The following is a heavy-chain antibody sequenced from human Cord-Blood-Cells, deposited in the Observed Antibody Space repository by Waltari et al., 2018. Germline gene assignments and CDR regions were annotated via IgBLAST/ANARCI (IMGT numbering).Heavy chain of an antibody. CDR1: AFTFSSHS. J-gene: IGHJ4*02. D-gene: IGHD2-21*02. V-gene: IGHV3-21*01. Sequence: EVQLVESGGGLLKPGWSLRLSCSASAFTFSSHSMHWFGQAPGKGREWVSTISSRSSYIYYADSVKGRFTISRDNAKNSLYLQMNSLRAEDTAVYYCARDGGNSDYWGQGTLVTVSS. CDR2: ISSRSSYI. CDR3: ARDGGNSDY.